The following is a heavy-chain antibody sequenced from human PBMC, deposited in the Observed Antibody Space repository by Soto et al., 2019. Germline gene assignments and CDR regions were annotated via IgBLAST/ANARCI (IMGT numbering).Heavy chain of an antibody. J-gene: IGHJ5*02. CDR3: ARMSATGTRWFDP. CDR2: ISYRGIT. Sequence: PSETLSLTCTVSGGSFSSGAYHWSWVRQHPGQGLGWIASISYRGITYSNPSLKSRLSMSVDTSKNQFSLNLTSVTAADTAVYHCARMSATGTRWFDPWGQGTLVTVSS. V-gene: IGHV4-31*03. CDR1: GGSFSSGAYH. D-gene: IGHD6-13*01.